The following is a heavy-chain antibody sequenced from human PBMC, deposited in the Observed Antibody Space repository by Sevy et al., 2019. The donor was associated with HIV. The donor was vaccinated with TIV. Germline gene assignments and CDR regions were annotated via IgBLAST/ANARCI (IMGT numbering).Heavy chain of an antibody. CDR1: GGSFSGYY. Sequence: SETLSLTCAVYGGSFSGYYWSWIRQPPGKGLEWIGEINHSGSTNYNPSLKSRVTISVDTSKNQFSLKLSSVTVADTAVYYCARGAYGSGSRYYYGMDVWGQGTTVTVSS. CDR2: INHSGST. V-gene: IGHV4-34*01. CDR3: ARGAYGSGSRYYYGMDV. J-gene: IGHJ6*02. D-gene: IGHD3-10*01.